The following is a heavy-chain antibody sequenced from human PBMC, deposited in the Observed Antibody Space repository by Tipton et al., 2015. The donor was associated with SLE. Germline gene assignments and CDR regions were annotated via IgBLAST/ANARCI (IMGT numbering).Heavy chain of an antibody. CDR3: ARGFGSRVDY. Sequence: TLSLTCTVSGGSISFSSYYWGWIRQPPGKGLEWIGSIYYSGSTNYNPSLKSRVTISVDTSKNQFSLKLSSVTAADTAVYYSARGFGSRVDYWGQGTLVTVSS. D-gene: IGHD3-10*01. V-gene: IGHV4-39*07. CDR1: GGSISFSSYY. J-gene: IGHJ4*02. CDR2: IYYSGST.